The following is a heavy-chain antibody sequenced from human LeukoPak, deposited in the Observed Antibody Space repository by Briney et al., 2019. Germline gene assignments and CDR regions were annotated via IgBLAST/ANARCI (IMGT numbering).Heavy chain of an antibody. CDR3: ARGSSSSFYYYYYYMDV. D-gene: IGHD6-6*01. J-gene: IGHJ6*03. V-gene: IGHV1-18*01. CDR2: ISAYNGNT. CDR1: GYTFTNYG. Sequence: ASVKVSCKASGYTFTNYGISWVRQAPGQGLEWMGWISAYNGNTNYAQKFQGRITMTTDTSTSTAYMELRSLRSDDTAVYYCARGSSSSFYYYYYYMDVWGKGTTVTVSS.